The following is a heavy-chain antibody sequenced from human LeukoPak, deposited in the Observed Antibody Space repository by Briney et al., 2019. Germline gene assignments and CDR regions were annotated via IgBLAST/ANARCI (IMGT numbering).Heavy chain of an antibody. V-gene: IGHV3-30*14. CDR2: ISYDGSNK. D-gene: IGHD3-3*01. CDR3: ARGGYDFWSGYYGY. Sequence: GGSLRLSCAASGFTFSSYAMHWVRQAPGKGLEWVAVISYDGSNKYYADSVKGRFTISSDNSKNTLYLQMGSLRAEDMAVYYCARGGYDFWSGYYGYWGQGTLVTVSS. J-gene: IGHJ4*02. CDR1: GFTFSSYA.